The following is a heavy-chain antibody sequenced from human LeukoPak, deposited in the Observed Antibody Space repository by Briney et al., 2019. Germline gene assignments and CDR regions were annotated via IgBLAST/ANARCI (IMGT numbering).Heavy chain of an antibody. CDR3: ARGEDLRLGELSPFDY. CDR2: IYYSGST. Sequence: SETLSLTCTVSGGSISSYHWSWIRQPPGKGLEWIGYIYYSGSTNYNPSLKSRVTISVDTSKNQFSLKLSSVTAADTAVYYCARGEDLRLGELSPFDYWGQGTLVTVSS. CDR1: GGSISSYH. J-gene: IGHJ4*02. D-gene: IGHD3-16*02. V-gene: IGHV4-59*01.